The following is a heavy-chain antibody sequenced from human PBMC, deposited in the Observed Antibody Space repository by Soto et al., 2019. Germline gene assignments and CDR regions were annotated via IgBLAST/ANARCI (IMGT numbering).Heavy chain of an antibody. CDR1: GFTFSDYG. V-gene: IGHV3-33*01. Sequence: QVQLVESGGGVVQPGRSLRLSCAASGFTFSDYGMHWVRQTPGKGLEWVALIWHDGNEKYYADSAKGRFTVSRDNSKNTLYLQMNSLRAEDTALYYCAREFGKYGNYRFDPWGKGTLVAVSS. CDR2: IWHDGNEK. D-gene: IGHD3-16*01. J-gene: IGHJ5*02. CDR3: AREFGKYGNYRFDP.